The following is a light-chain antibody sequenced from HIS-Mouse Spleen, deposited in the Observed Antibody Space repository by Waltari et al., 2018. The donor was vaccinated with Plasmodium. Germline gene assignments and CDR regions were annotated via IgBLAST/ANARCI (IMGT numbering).Light chain of an antibody. CDR3: SSYAGSNNLV. CDR2: EVS. J-gene: IGLJ2*01. Sequence: QSALTQPPSASGSPAPSVTIPCTGTSRYVGGYNQVPWYQQHPGKAPKLMIYEVSKRPSGVPDRFSGSKSGNTASLTVSGLQAEDEADYYCSSYAGSNNLVFGGGTKLTVL. V-gene: IGLV2-8*01. CDR1: SRYVGGYNQ.